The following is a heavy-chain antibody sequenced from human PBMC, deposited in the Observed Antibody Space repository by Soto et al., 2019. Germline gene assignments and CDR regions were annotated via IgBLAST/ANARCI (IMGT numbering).Heavy chain of an antibody. Sequence: QVQLQQWGAGLLKPSETLSLTCALYGGSLSGYYWSWIRQPPGKGLEWIGEINVDGSTNHNPSLKSRVIISVDTSQHQFSVKLTSVTAADTAVYFCARGRRPDYDFWSGRHDAFDIWGKGQWSPSLQ. CDR3: ARGRRPDYDFWSGRHDAFDI. CDR2: INVDGST. V-gene: IGHV4-34*01. CDR1: GGSLSGYY. D-gene: IGHD3-3*01. J-gene: IGHJ3*02.